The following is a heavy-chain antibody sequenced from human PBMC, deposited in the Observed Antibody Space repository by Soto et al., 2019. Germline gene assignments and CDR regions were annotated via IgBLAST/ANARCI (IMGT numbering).Heavy chain of an antibody. CDR1: GFTFSSYG. CDR3: ARDTYSSSTRWSSYYGMDV. CDR2: IWYDGSNK. D-gene: IGHD6-6*01. V-gene: IGHV3-33*01. Sequence: GGSLRLSCAASGFTFSSYGMHWVRQAPGKGLEWVAVIWYDGSNKYYADSVKGRFTISRDNSKNTLYLQMNSLRAEDTAVYYCARDTYSSSTRWSSYYGMDVWGQGTTVTVSS. J-gene: IGHJ6*02.